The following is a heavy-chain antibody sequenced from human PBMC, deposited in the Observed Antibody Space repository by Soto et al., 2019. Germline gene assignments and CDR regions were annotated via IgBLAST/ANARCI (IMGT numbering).Heavy chain of an antibody. Sequence: QVQLVQSGAEVKKPGASVKVSCKASGYTFTSYGISWVRQAPGQGLEWMGWISAYNGNTNYAQKLQGRVTMTTDTPTSTADTELRSLGSDDTAVYYCASNYLYYYGSGNTNYYGMDVWGQGTTVTVSS. CDR3: ASNYLYYYGSGNTNYYGMDV. V-gene: IGHV1-18*01. CDR2: ISAYNGNT. J-gene: IGHJ6*02. CDR1: GYTFTSYG. D-gene: IGHD3-10*01.